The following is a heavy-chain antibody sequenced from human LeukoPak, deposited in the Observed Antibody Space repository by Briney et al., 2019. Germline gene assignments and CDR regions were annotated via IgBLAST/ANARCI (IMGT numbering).Heavy chain of an antibody. CDR3: ARELLWFGELFPSVDY. J-gene: IGHJ4*02. Sequence: PGGSLRLSCAASGFTFSDYYMSWIRQAPEKGLEWVSYISSSGSTIYYADSVKGRFTISRDNAKNSLYLQMNSLRAEDTAVYYCARELLWFGELFPSVDYWGQGTLVTVSS. D-gene: IGHD3-10*01. CDR1: GFTFSDYY. V-gene: IGHV3-11*01. CDR2: ISSSGSTI.